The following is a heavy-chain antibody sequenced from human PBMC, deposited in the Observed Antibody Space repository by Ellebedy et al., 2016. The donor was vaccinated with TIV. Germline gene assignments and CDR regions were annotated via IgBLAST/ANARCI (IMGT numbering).Heavy chain of an antibody. CDR3: AKDNYYDSSDFFY. J-gene: IGHJ4*02. CDR1: GFTFSSYG. D-gene: IGHD3-22*01. Sequence: PGGSLRLSCAASGFTFSSYGIHWVRQAPGKGLEWVALISYDGNKQYYADSVKGRFTISRDNSKNTLYLQMNSLRAEDTAVYYCAKDNYYDSSDFFYWGQGTLVTVSS. CDR2: ISYDGNKQ. V-gene: IGHV3-30*18.